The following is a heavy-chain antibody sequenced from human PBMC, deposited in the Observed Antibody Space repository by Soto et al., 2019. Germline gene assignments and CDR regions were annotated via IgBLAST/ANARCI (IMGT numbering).Heavy chain of an antibody. Sequence: GGSLRLSCAASGFTFSSYGMHWVRQAPGKGLEWVAVIWYDGSNKYYADSVKGRFTISRDNSKNTPYLQMNSLRAEDTAVYYCAREPTMTTWKYYFDYWGQGTLVTVSS. J-gene: IGHJ4*02. CDR3: AREPTMTTWKYYFDY. CDR2: IWYDGSNK. D-gene: IGHD3-22*01. CDR1: GFTFSSYG. V-gene: IGHV3-33*01.